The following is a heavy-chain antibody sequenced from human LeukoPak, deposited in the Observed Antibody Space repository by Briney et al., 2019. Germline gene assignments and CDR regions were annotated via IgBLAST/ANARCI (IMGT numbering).Heavy chain of an antibody. Sequence: SETLSLTCAVYGGSFSGYYSSWIRQPPGKGLEWIGEINHSGSTNYNPSLKSRATMSVDTSKNHFSLKLRSVTAADTAVYYCAKATAGVEATTGFDSWGHGTLVTVAS. CDR2: INHSGST. V-gene: IGHV4-34*01. D-gene: IGHD1-26*01. J-gene: IGHJ5*01. CDR1: GGSFSGYY. CDR3: AKATAGVEATTGFDS.